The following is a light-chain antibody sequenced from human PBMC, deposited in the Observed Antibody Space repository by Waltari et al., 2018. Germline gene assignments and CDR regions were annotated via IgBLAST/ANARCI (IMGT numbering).Light chain of an antibody. V-gene: IGKV3-20*01. CDR1: QSFSRA. CDR3: QHYVRLPGT. Sequence: EIVLTQSPGNLSLSPGERATLSCRASQSFSRALAWYQQKPGQAPRLLIYDASTRAIGIPDRFSGGGSGTDFSLTISRLEPEDFAVYYCQHYVRLPGTFGQGTTVEIK. CDR2: DAS. J-gene: IGKJ1*01.